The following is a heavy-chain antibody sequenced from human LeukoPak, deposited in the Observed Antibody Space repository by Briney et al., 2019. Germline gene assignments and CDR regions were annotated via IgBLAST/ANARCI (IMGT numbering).Heavy chain of an antibody. CDR3: AAQVRGVISY. J-gene: IGHJ4*02. CDR1: GFTFSSYG. V-gene: IGHV3-33*01. Sequence: GGSLRLSCAASGFTFSSYGMHWVRQAPGKGLEWVAVIWYDGSNKYYADSVKGRFTISRDNSKNTLYLQINSLRAEDTAVYYCAAQVRGVISYWGQGTLVTVSS. CDR2: IWYDGSNK. D-gene: IGHD3-10*01.